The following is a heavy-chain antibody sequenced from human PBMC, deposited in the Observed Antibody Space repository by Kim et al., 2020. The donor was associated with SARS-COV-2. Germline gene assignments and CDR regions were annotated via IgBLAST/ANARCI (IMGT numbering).Heavy chain of an antibody. CDR3: AKDQYSSSWYVSDY. D-gene: IGHD6-13*01. V-gene: IGHV3-30*02. J-gene: IGHJ4*02. Sequence: ADPVKGRFTISRDNSKNTRYLQMNSLRAEDTAVYYCAKDQYSSSWYVSDYWGQGTLVTVSS.